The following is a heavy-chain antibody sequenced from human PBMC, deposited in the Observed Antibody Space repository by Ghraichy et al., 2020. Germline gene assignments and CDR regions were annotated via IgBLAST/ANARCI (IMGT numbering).Heavy chain of an antibody. V-gene: IGHV5-51*01. Sequence: GESLNISCKGSGYSFTSYWIGWVRQMPGKGLEWMGIIYPGDSDTRYSPSFQGQVTISADKSISTAYLQWSSLKASDTAMYYCARASIAVAGTAGYWGQGTLVTISS. CDR3: ARASIAVAGTAGY. J-gene: IGHJ4*02. CDR2: IYPGDSDT. D-gene: IGHD6-19*01. CDR1: GYSFTSYW.